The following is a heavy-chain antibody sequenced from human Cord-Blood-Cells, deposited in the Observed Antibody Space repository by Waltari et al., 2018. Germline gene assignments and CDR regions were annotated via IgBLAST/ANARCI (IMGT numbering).Heavy chain of an antibody. J-gene: IGHJ5*02. CDR2: IIPIFGTA. Sequence: QVQLVQSGAEVKKPGSSVKFSCKAPGGAFTSDAITWVRRAPGQGLGWMGGIIPIFGTANYAQKFQGRVTITADESTSTAYMELSSLRSEDTAVYYCARAGRGGSCYWFDPWGQGTLVTVSS. CDR1: GGAFTSDA. CDR3: ARAGRGGSCYWFDP. V-gene: IGHV1-69*01. D-gene: IGHD2-15*01.